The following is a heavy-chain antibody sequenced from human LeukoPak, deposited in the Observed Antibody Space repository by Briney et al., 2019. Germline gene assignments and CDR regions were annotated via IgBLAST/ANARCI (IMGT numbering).Heavy chain of an antibody. D-gene: IGHD1-26*01. V-gene: IGHV3-15*01. Sequence: PGGSLRLSCAASGFTFSSYEMNWVRQAPGKGLEWVGRVKTKTEGETIDYAAPVKGRFTISRDDSKNTLYLQMNSLKTDDTAVYYCTGEFDPWGQGTLVIVSS. CDR2: VKTKTEGETI. J-gene: IGHJ5*02. CDR1: GFTFSSYE. CDR3: TGEFDP.